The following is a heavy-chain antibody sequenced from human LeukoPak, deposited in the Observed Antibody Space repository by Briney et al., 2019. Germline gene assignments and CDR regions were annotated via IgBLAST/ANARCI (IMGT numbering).Heavy chain of an antibody. CDR1: GGTFISYA. Sequence: SVKVSCKDSGGTFISYAVSWVRQAPGQGLEWMGGIIPIFGTANYAQKFQGRVTITADESTSTAYMELSSLRSEDTAVYYCARMYEYCSGGSCYPNWFDPWGQGTLVTVSS. V-gene: IGHV1-69*01. D-gene: IGHD2-15*01. J-gene: IGHJ5*02. CDR2: IIPIFGTA. CDR3: ARMYEYCSGGSCYPNWFDP.